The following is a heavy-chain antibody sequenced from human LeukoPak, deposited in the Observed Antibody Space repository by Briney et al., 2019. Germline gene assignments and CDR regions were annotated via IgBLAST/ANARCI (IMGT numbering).Heavy chain of an antibody. D-gene: IGHD3-3*01. CDR2: INPSGGST. J-gene: IGHJ5*02. Sequence: ASVKVSCKASGYTFTSYYMHWVRQAPGQGLEWMGIINPSGGSTSYAQKFQGRVTMTRDTSTSTVYMELSSLRSEDTAVYYCARDRVTIFGVVIRTNNWFDPWGQGTLVTVSS. V-gene: IGHV1-46*01. CDR1: GYTFTSYY. CDR3: ARDRVTIFGVVIRTNNWFDP.